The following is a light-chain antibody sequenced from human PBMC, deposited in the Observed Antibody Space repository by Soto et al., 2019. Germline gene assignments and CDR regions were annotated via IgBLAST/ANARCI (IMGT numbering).Light chain of an antibody. Sequence: EIVLTQAPATLSLSPGERGTLSCGASQSVSSNLAWYRQKPGQAPRLLIYDSSNRAAGIPARFSGSGSGTDFTLTVSSLEPEDFAVYYCQQRSNWPITVGQGTRLEIK. CDR3: QQRSNWPIT. CDR1: QSVSSN. V-gene: IGKV3-11*01. J-gene: IGKJ5*01. CDR2: DSS.